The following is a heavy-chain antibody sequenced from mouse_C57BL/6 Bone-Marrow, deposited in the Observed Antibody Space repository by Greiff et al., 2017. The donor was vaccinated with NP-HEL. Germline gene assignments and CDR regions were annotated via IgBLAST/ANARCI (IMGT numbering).Heavy chain of an antibody. CDR1: GFSLTSYG. CDR2: IWRGGST. V-gene: IGHV2-5*01. D-gene: IGHD4-1*01. CDR3: AKKSSGGLGIDY. Sequence: VKLMESGPGLVQPSQSLSITCTVSGFSLTSYGVHWVRQSPGKGLEWLGVIWRGGSTDYNAAFMSRLSITKDNSKSQVFFKMNSLQADDTAIYYCAKKSSGGLGIDYWGQGTTLTVSS. J-gene: IGHJ2*01.